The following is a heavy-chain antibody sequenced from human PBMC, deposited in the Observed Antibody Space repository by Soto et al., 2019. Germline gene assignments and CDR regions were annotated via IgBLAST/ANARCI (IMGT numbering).Heavy chain of an antibody. CDR1: GFTFSTYA. Sequence: EVQLLESGGDLVQPGGSLRLSCAASGFTFSTYAMSWVRQAPGKGLEWVSTISGSAGSTYYADSVKDRFTISRDNSKNTLYLQMNSLRAEDTAIYYCAKDQVVGIVVVPAANTFDYWGQGTLVTVSS. D-gene: IGHD2-2*01. CDR2: ISGSAGST. J-gene: IGHJ4*02. V-gene: IGHV3-23*01. CDR3: AKDQVVGIVVVPAANTFDY.